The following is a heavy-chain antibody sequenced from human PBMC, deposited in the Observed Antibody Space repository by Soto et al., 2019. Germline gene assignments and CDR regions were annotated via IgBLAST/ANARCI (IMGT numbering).Heavy chain of an antibody. CDR3: ATEVQGAVSGDY. Sequence: GSVEVSYHVSVYTLPELSMHWVRQAPGKGLEWMGGFDPEDGETIYAQKFQGRVTMTEDTSTDTAYMELSSLRSEDTAVYYCATEVQGAVSGDYWGQGTLVTGS. J-gene: IGHJ4*02. D-gene: IGHD6-19*01. CDR1: VYTLPELS. CDR2: FDPEDGET. V-gene: IGHV1-24*01.